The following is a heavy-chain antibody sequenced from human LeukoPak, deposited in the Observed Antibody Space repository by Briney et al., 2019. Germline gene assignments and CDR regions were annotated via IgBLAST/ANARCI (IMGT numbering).Heavy chain of an antibody. CDR3: ARDRDVLMVYAPGGMDV. V-gene: IGHV3-21*01. CDR1: GFTFSSYS. Sequence: GESLRLSCAASGFTFSSYSMNWVRQAPGKGLEWVSSISSSSSYIYYADSVKGRFTISRDNAKNSLYLQMNSLRAEDTAVYYCARDRDVLMVYAPGGMDVWGQGTTVTVSS. D-gene: IGHD2-8*01. J-gene: IGHJ6*02. CDR2: ISSSSSYI.